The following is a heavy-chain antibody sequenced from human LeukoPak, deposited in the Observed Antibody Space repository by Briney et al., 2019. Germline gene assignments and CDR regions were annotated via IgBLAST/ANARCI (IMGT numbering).Heavy chain of an antibody. J-gene: IGHJ6*03. Sequence: ASVKVSCKVSGYTLTELSMHWVRQAPGKGLEWMGGFDPEDGETIYAQKFQGRVTMTEDTSTDTAYMELSSLRSEDTAVYYCATDLGSSLLHGMDVWGKGTTVTVSS. CDR3: ATDLGSSLLHGMDV. D-gene: IGHD1-26*01. CDR1: GYTLTELS. V-gene: IGHV1-24*01. CDR2: FDPEDGET.